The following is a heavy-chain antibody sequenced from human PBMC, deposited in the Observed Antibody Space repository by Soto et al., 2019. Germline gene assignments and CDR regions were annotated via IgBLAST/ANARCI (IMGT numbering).Heavy chain of an antibody. CDR1: GFTFTSSA. V-gene: IGHV1-58*01. CDR3: AAESYDSSGFTGSYTDY. Sequence: SVKVSWKAAGFTFTSSAVQWVRQARGQRLEWIGWIVVGSGNTNYAQKFQERVTITRDMSTSTAYMELSSLRSEDTAVYYCAAESYDSSGFTGSYTDYWGQGTLVTVSS. J-gene: IGHJ4*02. D-gene: IGHD3-22*01. CDR2: IVVGSGNT.